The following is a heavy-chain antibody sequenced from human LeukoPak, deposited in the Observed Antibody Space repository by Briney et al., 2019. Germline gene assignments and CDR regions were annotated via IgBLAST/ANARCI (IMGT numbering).Heavy chain of an antibody. CDR1: GYTFTSYG. D-gene: IGHD3-22*01. CDR2: ISAYNGNT. CDR3: ARDGDYYDSSGYYYDFDY. V-gene: IGHV1-18*01. Sequence: GASVKVSCKASGYTFTSYGISWVRQAPGQGLEWMGWISAYNGNTNYAQKLQGRVTMTTDTSTSTAYMELRSLRSDDTAVYYCARDGDYYDSSGYYYDFDYWGQGTLVTVSS. J-gene: IGHJ4*02.